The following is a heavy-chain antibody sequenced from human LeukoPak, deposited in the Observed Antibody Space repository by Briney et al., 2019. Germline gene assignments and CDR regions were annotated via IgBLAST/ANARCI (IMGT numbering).Heavy chain of an antibody. CDR1: GFTFSSYW. D-gene: IGHD6-19*01. Sequence: GGSLRLSCAASGFTFSSYWMSWVRQAPGKGLEWVANKKQDGSEKYYVDSVKGRFTISRDNAKNPLYLQMNSLRAEDTAVYYCARVSSGWPGLVFYFDYWGQGTLVTVSS. CDR3: ARVSSGWPGLVFYFDY. V-gene: IGHV3-7*03. CDR2: KKQDGSEK. J-gene: IGHJ4*02.